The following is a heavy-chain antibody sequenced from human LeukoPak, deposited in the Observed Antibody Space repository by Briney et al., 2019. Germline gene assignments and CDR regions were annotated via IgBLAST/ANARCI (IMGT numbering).Heavy chain of an antibody. Sequence: GGSLRLSCAASGFTFSSYAMSWVRQAPGKGLEWVSTISGSGSSTYYADSVKGRFTISRDNSENTLYLQMNSLRAEDSAVYYCAKDQNYFGSGSPVYWGQGTLVTVSS. CDR3: AKDQNYFGSGSPVY. CDR1: GFTFSSYA. J-gene: IGHJ4*02. CDR2: ISGSGSST. D-gene: IGHD3-10*01. V-gene: IGHV3-23*01.